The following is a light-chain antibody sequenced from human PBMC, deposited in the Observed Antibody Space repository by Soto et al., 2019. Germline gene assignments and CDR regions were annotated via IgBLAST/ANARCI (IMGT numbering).Light chain of an antibody. J-gene: IGKJ4*01. V-gene: IGKV1-39*01. Sequence: DIQMTQTPSSLSASVGDRVTITCRASQSIDNYLNWYQQKSGKAPQLLIYSASHLQSGVPSRFSGGGYGTDFILTISSLQPEDSAIYVCQQSITAPLTFGGGTRWIS. CDR1: QSIDNY. CDR2: SAS. CDR3: QQSITAPLT.